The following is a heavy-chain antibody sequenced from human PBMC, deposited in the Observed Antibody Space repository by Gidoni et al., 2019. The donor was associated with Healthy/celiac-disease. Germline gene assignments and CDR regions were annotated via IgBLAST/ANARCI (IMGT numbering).Heavy chain of an antibody. V-gene: IGHV3-30*18. CDR3: AKDHGVSGYQYYFDY. CDR2: ISYDGSNK. CDR1: GFTFSSYG. Sequence: QVQLVESGGGVVQPGRSLRLSCAASGFTFSSYGMHWVRQAPGKGLEWVAVISYDGSNKYYADSVKGRFTISRDNSKNTLYLQMNSLRAEDTAVYYCAKDHGVSGYQYYFDYWGQGTLVTVSS. J-gene: IGHJ4*02. D-gene: IGHD3-22*01.